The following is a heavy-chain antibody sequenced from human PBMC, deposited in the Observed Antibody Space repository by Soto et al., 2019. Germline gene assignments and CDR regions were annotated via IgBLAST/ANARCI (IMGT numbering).Heavy chain of an antibody. CDR3: AKDGRGSGSHYNSFGY. D-gene: IGHD3-10*01. J-gene: IGHJ4*02. CDR2: IYSTGTT. CDR1: GFTVGNNY. Sequence: EVQLVESGGGLIQPGGSLKLSCAASGFTVGNNYMSWVRQAPGKGLEWVSLIYSTGTTKYADSAKGRFTVSRDNAKNTLYLQMNSLRAEGTAVYYCAKDGRGSGSHYNSFGYWGEGTVVTVSS. V-gene: IGHV3-53*01.